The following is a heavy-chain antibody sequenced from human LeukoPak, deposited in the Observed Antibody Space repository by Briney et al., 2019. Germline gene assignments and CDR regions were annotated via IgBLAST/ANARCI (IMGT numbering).Heavy chain of an antibody. V-gene: IGHV1-69*06. CDR2: IIPIFGTA. CDR1: GGTFSSYA. CDR3: ARDQYYGSGSYYNGGDY. Sequence: SVKVSCKASGGTFSSYAISWVRQAPGQGLEWMGGIIPIFGTANYAQKFQGRVTITADKSTSTAYMELSSLRSEDTAVYYYARDQYYGSGSYYNGGDYWGQGTLVTVSS. D-gene: IGHD3-10*01. J-gene: IGHJ4*02.